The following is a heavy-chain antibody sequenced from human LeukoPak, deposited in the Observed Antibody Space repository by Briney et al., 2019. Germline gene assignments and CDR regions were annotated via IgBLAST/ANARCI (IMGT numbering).Heavy chain of an antibody. CDR3: ARASTSMVLDIDY. Sequence: PSETLSLTCTVSGGSISSYYWSWIRQPPGKGLEWIGYIYYSGSTNYNPSLKSRVTISVDTSKNQFSLKLSTVTAADTAVYYGARASTSMVLDIDYWGQGTLVTVSS. CDR1: GGSISSYY. CDR2: IYYSGST. D-gene: IGHD5-18*01. J-gene: IGHJ4*02. V-gene: IGHV4-59*01.